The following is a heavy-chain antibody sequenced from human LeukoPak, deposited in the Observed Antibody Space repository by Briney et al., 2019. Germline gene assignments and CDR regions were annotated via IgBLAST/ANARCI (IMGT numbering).Heavy chain of an antibody. V-gene: IGHV3-23*01. Sequence: PGGSLRLPCAASGFTFSSYAMSWVRQAPGKGLEWVSAISGSGGSTYYADSVKGRFTISRDNSKNTLYLQMNSLRAEDTAVYYCAKGEYYDFWSGYFDYWGQGTLVTVSS. J-gene: IGHJ4*02. D-gene: IGHD3-3*01. CDR1: GFTFSSYA. CDR2: ISGSGGST. CDR3: AKGEYYDFWSGYFDY.